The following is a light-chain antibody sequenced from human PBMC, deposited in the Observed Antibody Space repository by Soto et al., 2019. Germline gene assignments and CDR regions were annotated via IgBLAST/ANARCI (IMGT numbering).Light chain of an antibody. V-gene: IGLV3-21*04. CDR3: QVWDSSSRYV. CDR1: NIGSKS. CDR2: YDS. Sequence: SYELTKPPSVSVAPGKTAMITCGGNNIGSKSVHWYQQKSGQSPVLVIYYDSDRPSGIRERFSGSNSGNTATLTISRVEAGDEADYYCQVWDSSSRYVFGTGTKLTVL. J-gene: IGLJ1*01.